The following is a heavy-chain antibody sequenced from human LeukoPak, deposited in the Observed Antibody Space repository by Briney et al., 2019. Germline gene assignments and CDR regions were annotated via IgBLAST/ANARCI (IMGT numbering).Heavy chain of an antibody. V-gene: IGHV3-53*01. Sequence: GGSLRLSCAASGFTVSSNYMSWVRQAPGKGLEWVSVIYSGGSTYYADSVKGRFTISRDNSKNTLYLQMNSPRAEDTAVYYCAIHITIFGVFDYWGQGTLVTVSS. CDR1: GFTVSSNY. J-gene: IGHJ4*02. CDR2: IYSGGST. D-gene: IGHD3-3*01. CDR3: AIHITIFGVFDY.